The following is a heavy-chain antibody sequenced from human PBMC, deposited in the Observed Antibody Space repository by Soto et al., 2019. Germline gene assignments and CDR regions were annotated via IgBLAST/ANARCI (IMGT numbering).Heavy chain of an antibody. Sequence: QPGGSLRLSCAASGFTLSSYGRHWVRQAPGKGLEWVAVISYDGSNKYYADSVKGRFTISRDNSKNTLYLQMNSLRAEDTAVYYCAKDREVGGYYYGMDVWGQGTTVTVSS. CDR1: GFTLSSYG. CDR3: AKDREVGGYYYGMDV. J-gene: IGHJ6*02. CDR2: ISYDGSNK. V-gene: IGHV3-30*18. D-gene: IGHD1-26*01.